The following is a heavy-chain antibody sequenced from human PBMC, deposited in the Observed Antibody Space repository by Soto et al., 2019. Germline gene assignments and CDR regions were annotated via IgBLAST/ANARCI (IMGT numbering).Heavy chain of an antibody. D-gene: IGHD3-9*01. J-gene: IGHJ5*02. CDR3: AKDPVRYFDLNNWFDP. Sequence: GGSLRLSCAASGFTFSSYAMSWVRQAPGKGLEWVSAISGSGGSTYYADSVKGRFTISRDKSKNTLYLQMNSLRAEDTAVYYCAKDPVRYFDLNNWFDPGDEGTLVTVSS. V-gene: IGHV3-23*01. CDR1: GFTFSSYA. CDR2: ISGSGGST.